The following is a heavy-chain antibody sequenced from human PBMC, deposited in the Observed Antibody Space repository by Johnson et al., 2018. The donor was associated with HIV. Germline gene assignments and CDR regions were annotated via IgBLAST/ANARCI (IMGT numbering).Heavy chain of an antibody. CDR2: ISYDGKRT. CDR3: APLGDAFDI. Sequence: QVQLVESGGGVVQPGRSLRLSCAASGFTFRSYAMHWVRQAPGKGLEWVAVISYDGKRTYYADSVKGRFTISRDNSKNTLYLQMNSLRAEDTAVYYCAPLGDAFDIWGQGTMVTVSS. V-gene: IGHV3-30*04. J-gene: IGHJ3*02. CDR1: GFTFRSYA. D-gene: IGHD7-27*01.